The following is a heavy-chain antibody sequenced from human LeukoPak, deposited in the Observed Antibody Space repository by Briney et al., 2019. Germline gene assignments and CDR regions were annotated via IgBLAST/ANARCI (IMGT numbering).Heavy chain of an antibody. CDR3: AKRKAATCFNRFDP. D-gene: IGHD1-1*01. CDR2: IYYSGST. J-gene: IGHJ5*02. Sequence: PSETLSLTCTVSGGSITSSSYYWGWIRQPPGKGLEWLGSIYYSGSTYYNPSLKSRGTISVDTSTNQFTLKLSPVTPAYTAVDYFAKRKAATCFNRFDPRGQGTLVTVSS. V-gene: IGHV4-39*01. CDR1: GGSITSSSYY.